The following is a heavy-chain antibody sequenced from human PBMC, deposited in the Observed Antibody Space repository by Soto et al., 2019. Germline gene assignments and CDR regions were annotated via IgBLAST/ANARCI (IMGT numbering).Heavy chain of an antibody. J-gene: IGHJ4*02. Sequence: QVRLQESGPGLVKPSQTLSQTCTVSGASITSGHYYWTWIRQLPGKGLEWIGSIYNSETTHYNPSRTSRLTISIDTSANQFSLKLSSVTAADTAIYYSALALGPTTGLDYWGQGTLITVSA. D-gene: IGHD1-26*01. V-gene: IGHV4-31*04. CDR2: IYNSETT. CDR3: ALALGPTTGLDY. CDR1: GASITSGHYY.